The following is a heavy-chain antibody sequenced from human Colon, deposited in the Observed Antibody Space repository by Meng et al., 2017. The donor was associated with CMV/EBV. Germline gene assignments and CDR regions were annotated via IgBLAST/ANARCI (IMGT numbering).Heavy chain of an antibody. CDR3: ARGGSSRFRDYEMDV. J-gene: IGHJ6*02. CDR2: IKQDGTEK. CDR1: EFTFSNYW. Sequence: GGSLRLSCTASEFTFSNYWMTWVRQAPGKGLEWVANIKQDGTEKYYVDSVKGRFTISRDNAKKSLYLQMNSLRVEDTAVYFCARGGSSRFRDYEMDVWGQGTAVTVSS. V-gene: IGHV3-7*01. D-gene: IGHD6-13*01.